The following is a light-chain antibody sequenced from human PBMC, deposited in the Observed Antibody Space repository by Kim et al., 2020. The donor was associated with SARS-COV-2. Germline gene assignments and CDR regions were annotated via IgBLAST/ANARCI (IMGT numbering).Light chain of an antibody. CDR2: ATS. CDR1: QGISTS. V-gene: IGKV1-27*01. CDR3: HKYNSAPFT. J-gene: IGKJ3*01. Sequence: DIQMTQSPSSLSASVGDRVTITCRASQGISTSLAWYQQKPGEVPKLLIYATSTLQTGVPSRFSGSGSGTDFTLTISSLQPEDVATYYCHKYNSAPFTFGPGTKVDIK.